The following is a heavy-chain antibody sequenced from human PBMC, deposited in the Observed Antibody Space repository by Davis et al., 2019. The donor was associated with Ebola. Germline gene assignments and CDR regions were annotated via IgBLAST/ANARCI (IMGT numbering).Heavy chain of an antibody. V-gene: IGHV1-3*01. CDR3: ARDLTVIRGVHAN. CDR2: INAGNGNT. Sequence: AASVKVSCKASGYTFTSYAMHWVRQAPGQRLEWMGWINAGNGNTKYSQKFQGRVTITRDTSASTAYMELSSLRSEDTAVYYCARDLTVIRGVHANWGQGTLVTVSS. D-gene: IGHD3-10*01. J-gene: IGHJ4*02. CDR1: GYTFTSYA.